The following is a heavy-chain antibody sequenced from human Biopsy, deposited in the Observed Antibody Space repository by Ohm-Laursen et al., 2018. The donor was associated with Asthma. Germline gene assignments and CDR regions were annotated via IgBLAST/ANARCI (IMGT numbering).Heavy chain of an antibody. CDR1: GYTFISYG. CDR2: ISTYNGKT. J-gene: IGHJ4*02. V-gene: IGHV1-18*01. CDR3: ARIPITMVRGFIHPFVY. Sequence: GSSVKVSCKASGYTFISYGMSWVRQAPGQGLEWMGWISTYNGKTNFDQKFQDRVTMTTDKSTSTAYLHLRGLRSDDTAVYYCARIPITMVRGFIHPFVYWGQGTLVTVSS. D-gene: IGHD3-10*01.